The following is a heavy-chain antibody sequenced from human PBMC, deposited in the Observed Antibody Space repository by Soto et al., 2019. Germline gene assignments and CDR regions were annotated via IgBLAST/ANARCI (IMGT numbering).Heavy chain of an antibody. D-gene: IGHD1-26*01. CDR2: LIPIFGTA. Sequence: QVQLVQSGAEVNKPGSSVKVSCKASGGTFSSYSINWVRQAPGQGLEWMGELIPIFGTANYAQKFQGRVTITADASTSTAYMELSSLRAEDAAVYYCARDGGSHSGGIDYWGQGTLVTVSS. CDR3: ARDGGSHSGGIDY. J-gene: IGHJ4*02. V-gene: IGHV1-69*01. CDR1: GGTFSSYS.